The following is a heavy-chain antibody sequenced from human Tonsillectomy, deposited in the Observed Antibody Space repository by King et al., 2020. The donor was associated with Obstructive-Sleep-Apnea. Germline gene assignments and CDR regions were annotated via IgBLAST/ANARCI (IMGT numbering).Heavy chain of an antibody. CDR2: INHSGST. V-gene: IGHV4-34*01. D-gene: IGHD4-23*01. J-gene: IGHJ4*02. Sequence: VQLQQWGAGLLKPSETLSLTCAVYGGSFSGYYWSWIRQPPGKGLEWIGVINHSGSTNYNPSLKSRVTMSVDTSKNQFSLNLSSVTAADAAVYYCATLVTAGYWGQGTLVSVSS. CDR1: GGSFSGYY. CDR3: ATLVTAGY.